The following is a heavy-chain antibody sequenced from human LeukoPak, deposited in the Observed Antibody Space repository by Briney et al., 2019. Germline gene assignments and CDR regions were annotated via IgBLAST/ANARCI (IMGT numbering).Heavy chain of an antibody. J-gene: IGHJ3*02. Sequence: GRSLRLSCTTSGFTFGDYAMSWVRQAPGKGLEWVGFIRSVAYGGTTDYAASVKGRFTISRDDSKSIAYLQMNSLKTEDTAVYYCTRYCGGDCFDAFDIWGQGTMVTVSS. CDR2: IRSVAYGGTT. CDR1: GFTFGDYA. V-gene: IGHV3-49*04. D-gene: IGHD2-21*02. CDR3: TRYCGGDCFDAFDI.